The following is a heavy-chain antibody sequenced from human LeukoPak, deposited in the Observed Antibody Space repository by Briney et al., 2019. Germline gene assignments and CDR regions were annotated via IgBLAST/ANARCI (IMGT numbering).Heavy chain of an antibody. J-gene: IGHJ5*02. CDR1: GLTFSGYW. CDR2: ISYDGSNK. CDR3: ARGSIVVVPAAIQDNWFDP. V-gene: IGHV3-30-3*01. D-gene: IGHD2-2*02. Sequence: GGSLRLSCAASGLTFSGYWMSWVRQAPGKGLEWVAVISYDGSNKYYADSVKGRFTISRDNSKNTLYLQMNSLRAEDTAVYYCARGSIVVVPAAIQDNWFDPWGQGTLVTVSS.